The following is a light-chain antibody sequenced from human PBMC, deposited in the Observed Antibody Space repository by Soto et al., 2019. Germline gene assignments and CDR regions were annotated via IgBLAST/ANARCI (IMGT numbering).Light chain of an antibody. CDR1: QSVSSN. J-gene: IGKJ1*01. V-gene: IGKV3-15*01. CDR3: QQYNDWPLT. Sequence: EIVMTQSPATLSLSPGDRATLSCRASQSVSSNLVWYQQKPGQAPSLLIYGAFTRATGIPARFSGTGSGTEFTLTISSLQSEDFALYYCQQYNDWPLTFGQGTKVDIK. CDR2: GAF.